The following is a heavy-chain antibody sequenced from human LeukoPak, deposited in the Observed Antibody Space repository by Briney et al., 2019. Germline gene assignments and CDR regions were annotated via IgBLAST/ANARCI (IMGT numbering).Heavy chain of an antibody. J-gene: IGHJ2*01. CDR3: AKGYIIAGRQWYLDL. D-gene: IGHD6-13*01. CDR1: GFTFSSYW. Sequence: GGSLRLSCAASGFTFSSYWMSWVRQAPGKGLEWVANIKQDGSEKYYVDSVKGRFTISRDNAKDSLYLQMNSLRAEDAAVYYCAKGYIIAGRQWYLDLWGRGTLVGVSS. CDR2: IKQDGSEK. V-gene: IGHV3-7*01.